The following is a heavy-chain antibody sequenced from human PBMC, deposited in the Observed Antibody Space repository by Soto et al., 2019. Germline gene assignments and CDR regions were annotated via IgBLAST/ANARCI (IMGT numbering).Heavy chain of an antibody. D-gene: IGHD3-3*01. V-gene: IGHV4-31*03. CDR1: GGSISSGGYY. CDR2: IYYSGST. Sequence: QVQLQESGPGLVKPSQTLSLTCTVSGGSISSGGYYWSWIRQHPGEGLEWIGYIYYSGSTYYNPSLKSRVTISVDTSKNQFSLKLSSVTAADTAVYYCARCHPVGGTIFGVVIGYYFDYWGQGTLVTVSS. CDR3: ARCHPVGGTIFGVVIGYYFDY. J-gene: IGHJ4*02.